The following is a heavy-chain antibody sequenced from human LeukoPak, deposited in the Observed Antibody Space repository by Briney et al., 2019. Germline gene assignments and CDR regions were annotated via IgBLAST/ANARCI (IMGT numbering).Heavy chain of an antibody. CDR2: IYYSGST. J-gene: IGHJ3*02. CDR3: ARVRGIDAFDI. Sequence: PSETLSLTCAVYGGSFSGYYWSWIRQPPGKGLEWIGHIYYSGSTNYNPSLKSRVTISVDTSKNQFSLKLSSVTAADTAVYYCARVRGIDAFDIWGQGTMVTVSS. V-gene: IGHV4-59*01. CDR1: GGSFSGYY.